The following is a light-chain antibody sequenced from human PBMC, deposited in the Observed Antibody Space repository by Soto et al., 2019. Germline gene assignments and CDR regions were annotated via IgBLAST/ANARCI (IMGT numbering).Light chain of an antibody. J-gene: IGLJ2*01. CDR1: SSKIGSDY. CDR2: ENN. Sequence: QSVLTQPPSVSAAPGQKVTISCSGSSSKIGSDYVSWYQQLPGTAPKLLIYENNKRPSGIPDRFSGSKSGTSATLGITGLQTGDEADYYCGAWDTSLTGGVFGGGTKLTVL. V-gene: IGLV1-51*02. CDR3: GAWDTSLTGGV.